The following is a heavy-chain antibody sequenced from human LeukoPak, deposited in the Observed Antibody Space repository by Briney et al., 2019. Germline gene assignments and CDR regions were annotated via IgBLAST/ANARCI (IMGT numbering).Heavy chain of an antibody. V-gene: IGHV1-2*02. CDR2: INPNSGGT. J-gene: IGHJ4*02. D-gene: IGHD6-13*01. CDR3: ASAPQGVAAAIDY. CDR1: GYTFTGYY. Sequence: GASVKVSCKASGYTFTGYYMHWVRQAPGQGLEWMGWINPNSGGTNYAQKFQGRVTMTRDTSTSTVYMELSSLRSEDTAVYYCASAPQGVAAAIDYWGQGTLVTVSS.